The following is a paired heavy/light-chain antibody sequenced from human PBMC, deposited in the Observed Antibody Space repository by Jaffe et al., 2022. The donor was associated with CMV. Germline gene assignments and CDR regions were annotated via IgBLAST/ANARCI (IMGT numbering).Heavy chain of an antibody. J-gene: IGHJ5*02. Sequence: QLQLQESGPGLVKPSETLSLTCTVSGGSISSSSYYWGWIRQPPGKGLEWIGSIYYSGSTYYNPSLKSRVIISVDTSKNQFSLKLSSVTAADTAVYYCARRTVGYCSGGSCEGGWFDPWGQGTLVTVSS. D-gene: IGHD2-15*01. CDR2: IYYSGST. CDR3: ARRTVGYCSGGSCEGGWFDP. V-gene: IGHV4-39*01. CDR1: GGSISSSSYY.
Light chain of an antibody. CDR1: SSDVGGYNY. CDR3: SSYTSSSTVV. Sequence: QSALTQPASVSGSPGQSITISCTGTSSDVGGYNYVSWYQQHPGKAPKLMIYDVSYRPSGVSNRFSGSKSGNTASLTFSGLQAEDEADYYCSSYTSSSTVVFGGGTKLTVL. CDR2: DVS. J-gene: IGLJ2*01. V-gene: IGLV2-14*03.